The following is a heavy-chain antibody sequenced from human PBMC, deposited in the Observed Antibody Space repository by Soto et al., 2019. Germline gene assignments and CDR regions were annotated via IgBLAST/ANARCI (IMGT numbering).Heavy chain of an antibody. D-gene: IGHD2-15*01. Sequence: GGSLRLSCAASGVTFSSYSMSWVRQAPGKGLEWVSAISGSGGSTYYADSVKGRFTISRDNSKNTLYLQMNSLRAEDTAVYYCAKDRRVLGYLVWFDPWGQGTLVTVSS. J-gene: IGHJ5*02. CDR1: GVTFSSYS. V-gene: IGHV3-23*01. CDR3: AKDRRVLGYLVWFDP. CDR2: ISGSGGST.